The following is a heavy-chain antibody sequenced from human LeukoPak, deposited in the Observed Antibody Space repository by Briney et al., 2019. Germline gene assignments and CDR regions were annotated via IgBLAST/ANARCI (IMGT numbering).Heavy chain of an antibody. CDR1: GGSISSGDYY. D-gene: IGHD2-15*01. CDR2: IYYSGST. Sequence: SSETLSPTCTVSGGSISSGDYYWSWIRQPPGKGLEWIGYIYYSGSTNYNPSLKSRVTISVDTSKNQFSLKLSSVTAADTAVYYCARDRIYCSGGSCYYYGMDVWGQGTTVTVSS. V-gene: IGHV4-61*08. CDR3: ARDRIYCSGGSCYYYGMDV. J-gene: IGHJ6*02.